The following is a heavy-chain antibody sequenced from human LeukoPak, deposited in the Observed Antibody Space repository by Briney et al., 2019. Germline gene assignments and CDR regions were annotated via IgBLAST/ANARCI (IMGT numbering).Heavy chain of an antibody. D-gene: IGHD2-15*01. J-gene: IGHJ5*02. Sequence: SETLSLTCTLSGGSLSNYYWTWVRQPPGKGLEWIGYIFYSGNTKKNPSLKSRVTISVDTSKNQFSLKLSSVTAADTAVYYCARGLRGYCSGGSCYPGGWFDPWGQGTLVTVSS. CDR2: IFYSGNT. V-gene: IGHV4-59*12. CDR3: ARGLRGYCSGGSCYPGGWFDP. CDR1: GGSLSNYY.